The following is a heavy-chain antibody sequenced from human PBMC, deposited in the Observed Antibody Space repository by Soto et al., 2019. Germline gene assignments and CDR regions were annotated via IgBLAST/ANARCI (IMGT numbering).Heavy chain of an antibody. J-gene: IGHJ4*02. Sequence: SETLSLTCTVSGGSISSYYWSWIRQPPGKGLEWIGYIYYSGSTNYNPSLKSRVTISVDTSKNQFSLKLSSVTAADTAVHYCARDLPYYYDSSGYYPRGFDYWGQGTLVTVSS. CDR1: GGSISSYY. CDR3: ARDLPYYYDSSGYYPRGFDY. CDR2: IYYSGST. V-gene: IGHV4-59*01. D-gene: IGHD3-22*01.